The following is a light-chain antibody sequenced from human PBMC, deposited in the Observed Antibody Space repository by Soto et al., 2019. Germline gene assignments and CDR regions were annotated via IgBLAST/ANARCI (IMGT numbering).Light chain of an antibody. CDR3: QQYGSSLT. V-gene: IGKV3-15*01. CDR1: QSVSSN. J-gene: IGKJ5*01. CDR2: GAS. Sequence: EIVMTQSPATLSVSPGERATLSCRASQSVSSNLAWYQQKLGQAPRLLIYGASTRATGIPARFSGSGSGTEFTLTISSLQSEDFAVYYCQQYGSSLTFGQGTRLEI.